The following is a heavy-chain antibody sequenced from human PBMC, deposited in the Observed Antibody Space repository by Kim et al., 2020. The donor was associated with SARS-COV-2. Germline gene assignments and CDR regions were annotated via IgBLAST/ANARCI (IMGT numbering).Heavy chain of an antibody. V-gene: IGHV3-74*01. J-gene: IGHJ5*02. D-gene: IGHD3-10*01. Sequence: YADSGKGRFTISRDNAKNTLYLQMDSLRTEDTAVYYCARDISYGSFDPWGQGTLVTVSS. CDR3: ARDISYGSFDP.